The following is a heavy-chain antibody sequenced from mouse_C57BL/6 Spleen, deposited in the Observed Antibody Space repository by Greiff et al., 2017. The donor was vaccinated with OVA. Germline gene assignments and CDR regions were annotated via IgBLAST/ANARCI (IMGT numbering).Heavy chain of an antibody. J-gene: IGHJ1*03. CDR1: GYTFTSYG. D-gene: IGHD1-1*01. CDR3: ARFDYYGSSVRGYFDV. CDR2: IYPRSGNT. Sequence: QVQLQQSGAELARPGASVKLSCKASGYTFTSYGISWVKQRTGQGLEWIGEIYPRSGNTYYNEKFKGKATLTADKSSSTAYMELRSLTSEDSAVYFCARFDYYGSSVRGYFDVWGTGTTVTVSS. V-gene: IGHV1-81*01.